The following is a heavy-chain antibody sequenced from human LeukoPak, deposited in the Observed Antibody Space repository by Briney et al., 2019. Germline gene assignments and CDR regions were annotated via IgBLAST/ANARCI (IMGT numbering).Heavy chain of an antibody. Sequence: GESLKISCKGSGYSFTSYWISWVRQMPGKGLEWMGRIDPSDSYTNYSPSFQGHVTTSADKSISTAYLQWSSLKASDTAMYYCARQIDGSGSYFFTIDYWGQGTLVTVSS. CDR2: IDPSDSYT. J-gene: IGHJ4*02. CDR1: GYSFTSYW. CDR3: ARQIDGSGSYFFTIDY. V-gene: IGHV5-10-1*01. D-gene: IGHD3-10*01.